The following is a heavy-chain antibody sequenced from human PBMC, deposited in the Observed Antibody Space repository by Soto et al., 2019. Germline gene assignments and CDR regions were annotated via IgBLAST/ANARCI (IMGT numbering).Heavy chain of an antibody. J-gene: IGHJ4*02. D-gene: IGHD3-22*01. Sequence: GGSLRLSCAASGFTFSSYAMSWVRQAPGKGLEWVSAISGSGGSTYYADSVKGRFTISRDNSKNTLYLQMNSLRAEDTAVYYCAKESPDIYYYDSIRAPYLYFDYWGQGTLVTVSS. CDR1: GFTFSSYA. CDR2: ISGSGGST. CDR3: AKESPDIYYYDSIRAPYLYFDY. V-gene: IGHV3-23*01.